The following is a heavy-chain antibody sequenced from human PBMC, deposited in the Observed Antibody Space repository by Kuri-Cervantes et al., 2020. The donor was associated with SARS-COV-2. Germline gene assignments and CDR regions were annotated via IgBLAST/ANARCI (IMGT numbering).Heavy chain of an antibody. V-gene: IGHV1-18*01. D-gene: IGHD3-3*01. CDR3: ARVGYDFWSGPNWFDP. CDR1: IYTSMNYG. Sequence: ASVKVSCKAPIYTSMNYGISWVRQAPGQGLEWLAIFSTSNGKTHYAQKLQGRVTLTTDTSTRTAYMELRSLRSDDTAVYYCARVGYDFWSGPNWFDPWGQGTLVTVSS. CDR2: FSTSNGKT. J-gene: IGHJ5*02.